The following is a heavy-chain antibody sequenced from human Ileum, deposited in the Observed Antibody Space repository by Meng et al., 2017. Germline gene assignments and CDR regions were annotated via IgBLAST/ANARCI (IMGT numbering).Heavy chain of an antibody. CDR1: GTW. CDR2: IFQSGRT. V-gene: IGHV4-4*01. D-gene: IGHD3-22*01. J-gene: IGHJ4*02. CDR3: ATSNDRDVYYLGY. Sequence: QGWGPGRLKPPGPRSLPCAVSGTWWSWVRQPPGKGLEWIGEIFQSGRTNYNPSLKSRVTISIDKSKSQISLQLSAVTAADTAVYSCATSNDRDVYYLGYWGQGTLVTVSS.